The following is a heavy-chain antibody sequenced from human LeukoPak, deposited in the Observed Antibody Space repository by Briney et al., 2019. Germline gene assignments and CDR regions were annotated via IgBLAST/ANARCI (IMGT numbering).Heavy chain of an antibody. D-gene: IGHD3-22*01. J-gene: IGHJ4*02. CDR1: GFTLSDHY. CDR2: IRNKANGYTT. CDR3: ARAGDYYSMGDY. Sequence: GGSLRLSCAASGFTLSDHYMDWVRQAPGKGLEWVGRIRNKANGYTTEYAASVKGRLTISRADSKNSLYLQMNSLKTEDTAMYYCARAGDYYSMGDYWGQGTLVTVSS. V-gene: IGHV3-72*01.